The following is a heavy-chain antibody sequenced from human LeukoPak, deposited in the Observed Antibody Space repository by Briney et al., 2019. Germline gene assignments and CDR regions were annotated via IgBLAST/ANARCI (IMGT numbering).Heavy chain of an antibody. CDR3: ARGALTGYYHPGVSRRSAAHNWFDP. CDR2: VNHSGST. Sequence: SETLSLTCAVYGGSFSGYYWSWIRQPPGKGLEWIGEVNHSGSTNYNPSLKSRVTISVDTSKNQFSLKLSSVTAADTAVYYCARGALTGYYHPGVSRRSAAHNWFDPWGQGTLVTVSS. CDR1: GGSFSGYY. V-gene: IGHV4-34*01. D-gene: IGHD3-9*01. J-gene: IGHJ5*02.